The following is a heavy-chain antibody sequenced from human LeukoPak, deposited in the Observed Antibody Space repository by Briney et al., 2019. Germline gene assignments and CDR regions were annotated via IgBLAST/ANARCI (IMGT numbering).Heavy chain of an antibody. J-gene: IGHJ4*02. Sequence: GASVKVSHKHSGYTFTNYDMHWVGQAPGQRLEWLGWINNGNAKPKYSQDFQGRVTITSDTSASTHYMELSSLRSEDMAVYYCARGRENYFDYWGQGTLVTVSS. CDR1: GYTFTNYD. CDR2: INNGNAKP. CDR3: ARGRENYFDY. V-gene: IGHV1-3*03. D-gene: IGHD1-26*01.